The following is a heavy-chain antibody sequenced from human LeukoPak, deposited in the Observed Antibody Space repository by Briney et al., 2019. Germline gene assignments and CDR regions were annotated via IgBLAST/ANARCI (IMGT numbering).Heavy chain of an antibody. Sequence: SETLSLTCAVYGGSFSGYYWSWIRQPPGKGLEWIGEINHSGSTNYNPSLKSRVTISVDTSKNQFSLKLSSVTAADTAVYYCARHGSSSGWYPSGTYHFDYWGQGTLVTVSS. V-gene: IGHV4-34*01. D-gene: IGHD6-19*01. J-gene: IGHJ4*02. CDR3: ARHGSSSGWYPSGTYHFDY. CDR2: INHSGST. CDR1: GGSFSGYY.